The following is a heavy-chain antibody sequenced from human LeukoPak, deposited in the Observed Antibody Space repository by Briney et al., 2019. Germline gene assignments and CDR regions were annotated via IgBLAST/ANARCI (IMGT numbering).Heavy chain of an antibody. CDR1: GFTFSSYS. D-gene: IGHD2-15*01. J-gene: IGHJ6*03. CDR3: AREYCSGGSCDYYYYYMDV. Sequence: GGSLRLSCAASGFTFSSYSMNWVRQAPGKGLEWVSSISSSSSYIYYADSVKGRFTISRDNAKNSLYLQMNSLRAEDTAVYYCAREYCSGGSCDYYYYYMDVWGKGTTVTVSS. CDR2: ISSSSSYI. V-gene: IGHV3-21*01.